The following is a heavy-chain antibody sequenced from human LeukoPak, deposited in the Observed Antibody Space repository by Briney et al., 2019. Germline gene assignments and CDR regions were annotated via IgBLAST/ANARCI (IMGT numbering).Heavy chain of an antibody. V-gene: IGHV3-30*18. D-gene: IGHD6-13*01. CDR1: GFTFSSYG. J-gene: IGHJ4*02. CDR3: ANYPGIAAAGTGGYFDY. Sequence: GGSLRLSCAASGFTFSSYGMHWVRQAPGKGLEWVAVISYDGSNKYYADSVKGRFTISRDNSKNTLYLQMNSLRAEDTAVYYCANYPGIAAAGTGGYFDYWGQGTLVTVSS. CDR2: ISYDGSNK.